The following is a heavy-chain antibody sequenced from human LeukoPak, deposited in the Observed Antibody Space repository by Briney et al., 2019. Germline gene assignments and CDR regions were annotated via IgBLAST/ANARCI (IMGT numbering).Heavy chain of an antibody. V-gene: IGHV3-66*01. D-gene: IGHD6-13*01. Sequence: GGSLRLSCAASGFTVSSNYMSWVRQAPGKGLECVSVSYSGGSTYYADSVKGRFTISRDNSKNTLYLQMNSLRAEDTDVYYCARGGPAAGRFDYWGQGTLVTVSS. J-gene: IGHJ4*02. CDR3: ARGGPAAGRFDY. CDR2: SYSGGST. CDR1: GFTVSSNY.